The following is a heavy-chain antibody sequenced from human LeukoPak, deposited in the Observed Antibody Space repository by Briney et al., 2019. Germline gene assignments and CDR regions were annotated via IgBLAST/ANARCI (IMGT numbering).Heavy chain of an antibody. D-gene: IGHD3-10*01. V-gene: IGHV1-3*01. CDR3: ARGGGYGSGPH. Sequence: GASVKVSCKASGYTFTSYAMHWVRQAPGQRLEWMGWINAGNGNTKYSQKFQGRVTITRDTSTKTVYMELSSLRPEDTAVYYCARGGGYGSGPHWGQGTLVTVSS. CDR1: GYTFTSYA. CDR2: INAGNGNT. J-gene: IGHJ4*02.